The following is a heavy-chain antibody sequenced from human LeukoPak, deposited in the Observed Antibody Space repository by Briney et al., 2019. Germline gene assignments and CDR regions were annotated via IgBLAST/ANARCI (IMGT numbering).Heavy chain of an antibody. J-gene: IGHJ4*02. CDR1: GFTFSSYA. V-gene: IGHV3-23*01. CDR3: AKRHGGWYEYYFDY. D-gene: IGHD6-19*01. Sequence: GGSLILSCAASGFTFSSYAMSWVRQAPGKGLEWVSAISGSGGSTYYADSVKGRFTISRDNSKNTLYLQMNSLRAEDTAVYYCAKRHGGWYEYYFDYWGQGTLVTVSS. CDR2: ISGSGGST.